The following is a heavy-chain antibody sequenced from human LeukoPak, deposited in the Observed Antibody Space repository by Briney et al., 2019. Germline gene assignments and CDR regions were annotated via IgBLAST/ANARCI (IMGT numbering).Heavy chain of an antibody. CDR3: ARADSFDWLSRED. V-gene: IGHV3-53*01. Sequence: PGGSLRLSCAASGFTVSSNYMSWVRQAPGKGLEWVSVIYSGGSTYYADSVKGRFTISRDNSKNTLYLQMNSLRAEDTAVYYCARADSFDWLSREDWGQGTLVTVSS. CDR2: IYSGGST. CDR1: GFTVSSNY. D-gene: IGHD3-9*01. J-gene: IGHJ4*02.